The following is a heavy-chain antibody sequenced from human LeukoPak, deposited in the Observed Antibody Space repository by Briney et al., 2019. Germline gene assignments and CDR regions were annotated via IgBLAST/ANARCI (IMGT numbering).Heavy chain of an antibody. D-gene: IGHD5-12*01. J-gene: IGHJ4*02. Sequence: SETLSHTCTVSGGSISSYYWSWIRQPPGKGLEWIGYIYTSGSTNYNPSLKSRVTISVDTSKNQFSLKLSSVTAADTAVYYCAKWLPSGYFDYWGQGTLVTVSS. CDR1: GGSISSYY. V-gene: IGHV4-4*09. CDR2: IYTSGST. CDR3: AKWLPSGYFDY.